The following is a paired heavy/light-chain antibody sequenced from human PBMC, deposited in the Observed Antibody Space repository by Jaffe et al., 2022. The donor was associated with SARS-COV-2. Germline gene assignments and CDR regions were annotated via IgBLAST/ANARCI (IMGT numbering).Light chain of an antibody. J-gene: IGKJ4*01. CDR3: QQANSFPS. CDR1: QGISSW. Sequence: DIQMTQSPSSVSASVGDRVTITCRASQGISSWLAWYQQKPGKAPKLLIYAASSLQSGVPSRFSGSGSGTDFTLTISSLQPEDFATYYCQQANSFPSFGGGTKVEIK. V-gene: IGKV1-12*02. CDR2: AAS.
Heavy chain of an antibody. V-gene: IGHV3-9*01. Sequence: EVQLVESGGGLVQPGRSLRLSCAASGFTFDDYAMHWVRQAPGKGLEWVSGISWNSGSIGYADSVKGRFTISRDNAKNSLYLQMNSLRAEDTALYYCAKALILNPGIAAAFDYWGQGTLVTVSS. CDR3: AKALILNPGIAAAFDY. J-gene: IGHJ4*02. CDR1: GFTFDDYA. CDR2: ISWNSGSI. D-gene: IGHD6-13*01.